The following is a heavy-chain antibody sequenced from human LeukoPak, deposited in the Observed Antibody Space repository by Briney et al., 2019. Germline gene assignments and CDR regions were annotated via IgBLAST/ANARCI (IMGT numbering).Heavy chain of an antibody. D-gene: IGHD5-18*01. CDR2: ISWNSGSI. V-gene: IGHV3-9*03. CDR1: GFTFDDYA. CDR3: AKSKRRQLWYPFDY. Sequence: PGGSLRLSCAASGFTFDDYAMHWVRQAPGKGLEWVSGISWNSGSIGYADSVKGRFTISRDNAKNSLYLQMNSLRAEDMALYYCAKSKRRQLWYPFDYWGQGTLVTVSS. J-gene: IGHJ4*02.